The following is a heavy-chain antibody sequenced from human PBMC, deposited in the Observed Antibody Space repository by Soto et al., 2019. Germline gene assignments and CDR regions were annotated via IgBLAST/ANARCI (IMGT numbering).Heavy chain of an antibody. CDR1: GYTFTSYA. CDR3: ARDQSPADKGKAYAFDI. V-gene: IGHV1-3*01. Sequence: QVQLVQSGAEVKKPGASVKVSCKASGYTFTSYAMHWVRQAPGQRLEWMGWINAGNGNTKYSQKFQGRVTITRDTSASTAYMELSSLRSEDTAVYYCARDQSPADKGKAYAFDIWGQGTMVTVSS. CDR2: INAGNGNT. J-gene: IGHJ3*02.